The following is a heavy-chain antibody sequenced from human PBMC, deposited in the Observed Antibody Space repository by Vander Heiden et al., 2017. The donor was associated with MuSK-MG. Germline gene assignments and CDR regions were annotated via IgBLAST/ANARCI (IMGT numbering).Heavy chain of an antibody. D-gene: IGHD6-6*01. V-gene: IGHV1-69*01. Sequence: QVQLVQSGAEVKKPGSSVKVSCKASGGTFSSYAISWVRQAPGQGLEWMGGIIPIFGTANYAQKFQGRVTITADESTSTAYMEMSSLRSEETAVYYCARVQAARPENGDNLVDPWGQGTLVTVSS. J-gene: IGHJ5*02. CDR1: GGTFSSYA. CDR2: IIPIFGTA. CDR3: ARVQAARPENGDNLVDP.